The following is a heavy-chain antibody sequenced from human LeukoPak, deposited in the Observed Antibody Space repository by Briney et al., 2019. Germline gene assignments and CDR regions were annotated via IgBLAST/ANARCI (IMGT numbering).Heavy chain of an antibody. J-gene: IGHJ4*02. CDR3: AKDGRGYAIFHY. CDR1: GFTFNNYA. Sequence: GGSLRLSCTASGFTFNNYAMSWVRQAPGKGLEWVSTISGGGGSTYYADSVRGRFTISRDNSKNTLYLQVNSLRAEDTAVYYCAKDGRGYAIFHYWGQGTLVTVSS. D-gene: IGHD2-8*01. CDR2: ISGGGGST. V-gene: IGHV3-23*01.